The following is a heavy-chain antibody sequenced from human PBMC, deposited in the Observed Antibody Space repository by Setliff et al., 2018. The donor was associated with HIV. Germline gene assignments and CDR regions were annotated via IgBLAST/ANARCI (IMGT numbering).Heavy chain of an antibody. CDR2: ISTSGNT. V-gene: IGHV4-4*07. J-gene: IGHJ2*01. CDR3: AKDELFYYGSGNFYYWYFDF. D-gene: IGHD3-10*01. CDR1: IGSISSYY. Sequence: PSETLSLTCNVSIGSISSYYWNWIRQPAGTGLQWIGRISTSGNTNYNPSLKNRLTMSLDTSKQQFSLRLSSVTAADTALYYCAKDELFYYGSGNFYYWYFDFWGRGSLVTVSS.